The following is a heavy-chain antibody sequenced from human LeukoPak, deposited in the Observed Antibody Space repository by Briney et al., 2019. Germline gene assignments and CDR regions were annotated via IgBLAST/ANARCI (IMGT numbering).Heavy chain of an antibody. V-gene: IGHV3-21*01. D-gene: IGHD2-2*03. CDR1: GFTFNTYS. CDR3: ASGYCSSTSCYGGDAFDI. CDR2: ITSGSSYI. J-gene: IGHJ3*02. Sequence: PGGSLRLSCAASGFTFNTYSMNWVRQAPGKGLEWVSSITSGSSYIYYADSVKGRFTISRDNAKNSLYLQMNSLRAEDTALYYCASGYCSSTSCYGGDAFDIWGQGTMVTVSS.